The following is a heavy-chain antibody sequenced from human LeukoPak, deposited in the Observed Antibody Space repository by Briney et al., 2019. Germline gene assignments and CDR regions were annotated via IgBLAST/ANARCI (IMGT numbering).Heavy chain of an antibody. Sequence: GGSLRLSCAASGFTFVNYWMTWVRQAPGKGLECVANINQDGSVKYYVDSVKGRFTISRDNAKNSVHLQVDSPRVEDTAVYICARIGYSSSSFDYWGQGTLVTVSS. J-gene: IGHJ4*02. D-gene: IGHD6-6*01. CDR3: ARIGYSSSSFDY. CDR2: INQDGSVK. V-gene: IGHV3-7*01. CDR1: GFTFVNYW.